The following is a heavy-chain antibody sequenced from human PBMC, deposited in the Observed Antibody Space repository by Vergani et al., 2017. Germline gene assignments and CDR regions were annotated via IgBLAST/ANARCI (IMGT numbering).Heavy chain of an antibody. CDR1: GDTFSNSA. V-gene: IGHV1-69*13. CDR3: ARGASYFDSGGYADT. D-gene: IGHD3-22*01. Sequence: QVQLLQSGAAVRKPGSSVTVSCKASGDTFSNSAITWVRQAPGQGLQWMGRMIPTFDSKNCAPRFQGRVTLTADASASTAYMELTSLTSEDTAVYFCARGASYFDSGGYADTWGQGTLVTVS. J-gene: IGHJ5*02. CDR2: MIPTFDSK.